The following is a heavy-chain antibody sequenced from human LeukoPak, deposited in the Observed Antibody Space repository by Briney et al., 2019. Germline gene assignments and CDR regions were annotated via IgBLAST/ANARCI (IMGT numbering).Heavy chain of an antibody. CDR1: RYSISSGYY. CDR3: ARDSAYYYHSGAPKWFDP. Sequence: SETLSLTCTVSRYSISSGYYWGWIRQPPGKGLEWIGSIYHSGTIYYNPSLKSRVTISVDTSKNQFSLKLSSVTAADTAVYYCARDSAYYYHSGAPKWFDPWGQGTLVTVSS. D-gene: IGHD3-22*01. V-gene: IGHV4-38-2*02. CDR2: IYHSGTI. J-gene: IGHJ5*02.